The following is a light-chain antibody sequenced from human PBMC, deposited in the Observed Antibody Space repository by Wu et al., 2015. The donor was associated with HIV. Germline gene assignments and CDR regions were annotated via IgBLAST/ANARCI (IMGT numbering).Light chain of an antibody. CDR3: HQYGGTPPET. CDR2: DAS. J-gene: IGKJ1*01. V-gene: IGKV3-11*01. CDR1: QSVASF. Sequence: EIVLTQFPATLSLSPGERATLSCRASQSVASFLAWYQQKPGQAPRLLIYDASNRATGIPARFSGSGSGTDFTLTISRLEPEDFAVYYCHQYGGTPPETFGQGTKVE.